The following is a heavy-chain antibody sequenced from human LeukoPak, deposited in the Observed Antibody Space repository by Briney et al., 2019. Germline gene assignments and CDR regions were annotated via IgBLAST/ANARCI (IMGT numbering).Heavy chain of an antibody. J-gene: IGHJ4*02. V-gene: IGHV3-48*04. CDR1: GFTFSSYS. CDR2: ISRRGIAM. CDR3: TRDRPSGNITMIRGVTLDH. D-gene: IGHD3-10*01. Sequence: GGSLRLSCAASGFTFSSYSMNWVRQAPGMGLEWISYISRRGIAMYYADSVKGRFTISRDNAKNSLYLHMNSLRAEDTAVYYCTRDRPSGNITMIRGVTLDHWGQGTLVTVSS.